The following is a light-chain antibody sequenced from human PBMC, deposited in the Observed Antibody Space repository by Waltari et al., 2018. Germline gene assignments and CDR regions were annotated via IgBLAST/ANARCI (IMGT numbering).Light chain of an antibody. CDR2: SNK. J-gene: IGLJ3*02. CDR3: ASWDDSLVGPV. V-gene: IGLV1-44*01. Sequence: QSVLTQPPSMSGTPGQTVTISCSGRRSNIGTNTVNWYQHVPGTAPKVVMYSNKQRPSGVPDRVSASKSGTSASLAISGLQSEDEAVYYCASWDDSLVGPVFGGGTKVTVL. CDR1: RSNIGTNT.